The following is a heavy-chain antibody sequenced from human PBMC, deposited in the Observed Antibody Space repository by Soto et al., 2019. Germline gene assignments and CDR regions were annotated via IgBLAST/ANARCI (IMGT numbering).Heavy chain of an antibody. Sequence: ASVKVSCNASGYTFTSDGISWVRQAPGHGVEWTGWISAYNGNTNYAQKFQGRFTITADKSTSTAYMELSSLRSEDTAVYYFACTTEYDILTGYHPIITSHYYYYGMDVWGQGTAVGVSS. J-gene: IGHJ6*02. D-gene: IGHD3-9*01. V-gene: IGHV1-18*01. CDR1: GYTFTSDG. CDR2: ISAYNGNT. CDR3: ACTTEYDILTGYHPIITSHYYYYGMDV.